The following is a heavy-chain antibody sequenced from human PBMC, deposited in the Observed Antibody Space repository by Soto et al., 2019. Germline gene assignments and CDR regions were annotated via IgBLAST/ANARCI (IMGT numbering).Heavy chain of an antibody. J-gene: IGHJ4*02. Sequence: EVQLLDSGGGLVQPGGSLRLSCAASGFTFSNYAMSWGRQAPGKGLEWVSGVGGRGDSTYYADSVKGRFTISRDNSKDTLYLQMDSLRAEDTAVYYCAKSPLGYCSGGSCYPPHFFDYWGQGTLVTVSS. D-gene: IGHD2-15*01. CDR1: GFTFSNYA. CDR2: VGGRGDST. V-gene: IGHV3-23*01. CDR3: AKSPLGYCSGGSCYPPHFFDY.